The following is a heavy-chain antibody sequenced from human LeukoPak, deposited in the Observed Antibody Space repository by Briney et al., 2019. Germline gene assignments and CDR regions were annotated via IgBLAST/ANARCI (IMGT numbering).Heavy chain of an antibody. CDR1: GYSFTSYW. J-gene: IGHJ4*02. CDR3: ARHRGAVAGDFDY. D-gene: IGHD6-19*01. CDR2: IDPSDSYT. Sequence: GESLKISCKGSGYSFTSYWITWVRQMPGKGLEWMGRIDPSDSYTNYSPPFQGHVTISADKSISTAYLQWSSLKASDTAMYYCARHRGAVAGDFDYWGQGTLVTVSS. V-gene: IGHV5-10-1*01.